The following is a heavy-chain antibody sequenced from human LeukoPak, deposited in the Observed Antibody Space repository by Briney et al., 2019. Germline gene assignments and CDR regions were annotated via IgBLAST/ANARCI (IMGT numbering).Heavy chain of an antibody. CDR1: GFTFSSYA. CDR2: ISYDGSNK. CDR3: ARDAVLVQFDY. J-gene: IGHJ4*02. Sequence: GGSLRLSCAATGFTFSSYAMHWVRRAPGKGLEWVAVISYDGSNKYYADSVKGRFTISRDNSKNTLYLQMNSLRAEDTAVYYCARDAVLVQFDYWGQGTLVTVSS. V-gene: IGHV3-30*04. D-gene: IGHD6-13*01.